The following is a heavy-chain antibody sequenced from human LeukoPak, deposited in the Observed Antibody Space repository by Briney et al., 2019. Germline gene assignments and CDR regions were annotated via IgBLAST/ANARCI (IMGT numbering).Heavy chain of an antibody. V-gene: IGHV3-30*18. CDR1: GFTFSSYG. D-gene: IGHD2-15*01. Sequence: GGSLRLSCAASGFTFSSYGMHWVRQAPGKGLEWVAVISYDGSNKYYADSVKGRFTISRDNSKNTLYLQMNSLRAEDTAVYYCAKDLRRSHRSLAQFDYWGQGTLVTVSS. CDR3: AKDLRRSHRSLAQFDY. J-gene: IGHJ4*02. CDR2: ISYDGSNK.